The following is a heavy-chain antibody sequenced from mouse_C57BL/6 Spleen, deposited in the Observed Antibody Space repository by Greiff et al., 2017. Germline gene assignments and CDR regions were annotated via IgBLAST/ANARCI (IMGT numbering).Heavy chain of an antibody. CDR1: GYTFTDYA. V-gene: IGHV1-67*01. CDR2: ISTYYGDA. D-gene: IGHD1-1*01. J-gene: IGHJ4*01. Sequence: QVHVKQSGPELVRPGVSVKISCKGSGYTFTDYAMHWVKQSHAKSLEWIGVISTYYGDASYNQKFKDKATMTVDKSSSTAYMELARLTSEDSAVYYCARRPLPDYAMDYWGQGTSVTVSS. CDR3: ARRPLPDYAMDY.